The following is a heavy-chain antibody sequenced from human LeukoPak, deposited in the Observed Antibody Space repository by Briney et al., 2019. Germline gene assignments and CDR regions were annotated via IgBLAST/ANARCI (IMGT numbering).Heavy chain of an antibody. CDR2: IYPGDSDT. D-gene: IGHD3-10*01. CDR1: GYSFTSYW. V-gene: IGHV5-51*01. Sequence: GESLKISCKGSGYSFTSYWIGWVRQMPGKGLEWMGIIYPGDSDTRYSPSFQGQVTISADKSISTAYLQWSSLKASDTAMYYCASLGRELWFGGSPFDLWGRGTLVTVSS. J-gene: IGHJ2*01. CDR3: ASLGRELWFGGSPFDL.